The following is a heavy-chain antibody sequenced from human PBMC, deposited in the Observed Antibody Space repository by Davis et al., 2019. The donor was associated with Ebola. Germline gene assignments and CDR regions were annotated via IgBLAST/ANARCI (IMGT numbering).Heavy chain of an antibody. Sequence: SETLSLTCAVYGGSFSDNWWSWIRKPPGKGLEWIGEVNHRGSTNYNPSLKSRVTISVDTSKDQFSLKLRSVTAADTAVYYCAKNNWFDPWGQGTLVTVSS. J-gene: IGHJ5*02. CDR1: GGSFSDNW. V-gene: IGHV4-34*01. CDR2: VNHRGST. CDR3: AKNNWFDP.